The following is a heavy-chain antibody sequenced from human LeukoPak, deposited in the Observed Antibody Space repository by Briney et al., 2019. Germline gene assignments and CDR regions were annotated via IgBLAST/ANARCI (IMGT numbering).Heavy chain of an antibody. CDR1: YA. Sequence: YAMHWXRXAPGKGLEWVAVISYDGSNKYYADSVKGRFTISRDDSKNTLYLQMNSLRAEDTAVYYCARDHLYSSSWYSYFDYWGQGTLVTVSS. J-gene: IGHJ4*02. CDR3: ARDHLYSSSWYSYFDY. V-gene: IGHV3-30-3*01. CDR2: ISYDGSNK. D-gene: IGHD6-13*01.